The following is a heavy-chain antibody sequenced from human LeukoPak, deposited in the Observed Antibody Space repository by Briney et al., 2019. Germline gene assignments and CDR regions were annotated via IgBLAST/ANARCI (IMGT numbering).Heavy chain of an antibody. Sequence: SQTLSLTCTVSGGSISSGDYYWSWIRQPPGKGLEWIGYIYYSGSTYYNPSFKSRVTISVDTSKNQFSLKLSSVTAADTAVYYCARDIGPTGTSNAFDIWGQGTMVTVSS. CDR2: IYYSGST. V-gene: IGHV4-30-4*08. J-gene: IGHJ3*02. D-gene: IGHD1-1*01. CDR1: GGSISSGDYY. CDR3: ARDIGPTGTSNAFDI.